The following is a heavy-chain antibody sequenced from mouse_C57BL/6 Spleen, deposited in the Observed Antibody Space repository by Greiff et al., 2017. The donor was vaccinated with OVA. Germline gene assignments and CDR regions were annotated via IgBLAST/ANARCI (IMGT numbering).Heavy chain of an antibody. D-gene: IGHD1-1*02. CDR3: ARKGVAHAMDY. J-gene: IGHJ4*01. Sequence: QVQLQQPGAELVMPGASVKLSCKASGYTFTSYWMHWVKQRPGQGLEWIGEIDPSDSYTNYNQKLKGKATLTVDKSSSTAYMQLSSLTSEDSAVYYCARKGVAHAMDYWGQGTSVTVSS. CDR2: IDPSDSYT. CDR1: GYTFTSYW. V-gene: IGHV1-69*01.